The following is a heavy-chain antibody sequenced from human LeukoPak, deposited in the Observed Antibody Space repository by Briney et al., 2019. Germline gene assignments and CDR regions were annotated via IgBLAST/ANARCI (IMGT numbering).Heavy chain of an antibody. CDR3: ARGEGGCYGTEDY. CDR2: IYYSGST. D-gene: IGHD6-19*01. CDR1: GGSIISCY. V-gene: IGHV4-59*01. Sequence: PSETLSLICTVSGGSIISCYWSWIRQPPGKGLEWIGYIYYSGSTNYNPSLKSRVTISVDTSKNQFSLKLSSVTAADTAVYYCARGEGGCYGTEDYWGQGTLVTVSS. J-gene: IGHJ4*02.